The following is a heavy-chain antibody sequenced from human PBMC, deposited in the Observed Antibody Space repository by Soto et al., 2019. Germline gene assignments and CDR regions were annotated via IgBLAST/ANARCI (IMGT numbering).Heavy chain of an antibody. CDR2: VCYSGTS. V-gene: IGHV4-39*01. J-gene: IGHJ4*02. CDR1: GCSIRGINYF. D-gene: IGHD2-21*02. Sequence: WESLSRTCRVSGCSIRGINYFWGLIRQPPGEALEWIGTVCYSGTSYFNPSLKSRVTTAVDTSKNQFSLSLRSVTAADTATYFCMVRDEVTSYYINHWGRGTMVTVSS. CDR3: MVRDEVTSYYINH.